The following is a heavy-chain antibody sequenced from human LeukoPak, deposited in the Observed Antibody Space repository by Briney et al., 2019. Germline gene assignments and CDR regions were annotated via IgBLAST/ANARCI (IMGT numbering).Heavy chain of an antibody. CDR3: ARDRTNYDFWSGYYLALSMDV. J-gene: IGHJ6*02. CDR2: IIPIFGTA. CDR1: GGTFSSYA. D-gene: IGHD3-3*01. Sequence: SEKVSCKASGGTFSSYAISWVRQAPGQGLEWMGGIIPIFGTANYAQKFQGRVTITADESTSTAYMELSSLRSEDTAVYYCARDRTNYDFWSGYYLALSMDVWGQGTTVTVSS. V-gene: IGHV1-69*13.